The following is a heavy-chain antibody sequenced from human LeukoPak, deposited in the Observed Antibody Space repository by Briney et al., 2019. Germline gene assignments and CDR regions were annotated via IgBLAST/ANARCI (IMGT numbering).Heavy chain of an antibody. Sequence: GGSLRLSCAASGFTFSSYSMNWVRQAPGKGLEWVSSISSSSSYIYYADSVKGRFTISRDNAKNSLYLQMNSLRAEDTALYYCARRSGRDGIRFDPWGQGTLVTVSS. CDR3: ARRSGRDGIRFDP. V-gene: IGHV3-21*04. D-gene: IGHD3-3*01. J-gene: IGHJ5*02. CDR2: ISSSSSYI. CDR1: GFTFSSYS.